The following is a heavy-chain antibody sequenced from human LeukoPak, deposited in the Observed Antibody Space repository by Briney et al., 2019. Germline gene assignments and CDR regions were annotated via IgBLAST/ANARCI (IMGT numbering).Heavy chain of an antibody. CDR1: GLGVSDAW. D-gene: IGHD5-12*01. V-gene: IGHV3-15*01. Sequence: RGSLRLSCAASGLGVSDAWMSWVRQPPGKGPEWVGRIKSKTDGGTTDYVASVKGRFTISRDDSKNTLYLQMNSLKTEDTAVYYCARAPSGYDEEFDYWGQGTLVTVSS. CDR3: ARAPSGYDEEFDY. J-gene: IGHJ4*02. CDR2: IKSKTDGGTT.